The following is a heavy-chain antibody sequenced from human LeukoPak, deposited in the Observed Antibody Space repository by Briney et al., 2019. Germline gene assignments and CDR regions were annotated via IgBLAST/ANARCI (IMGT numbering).Heavy chain of an antibody. CDR3: VGLTDSSGYLSLD. CDR2: IYYSGST. D-gene: IGHD3-22*01. V-gene: IGHV4-30-4*01. Sequence: SETLSLTCTVSGGSISSGDYYWSWIRQPPGKGLEWIGYIYYSGSTYHNPSLKSRVTISVDTSKNQFSLRLSSVTAADTAVYYCVGLTDSSGYLSLDWGQGTLVTVSS. J-gene: IGHJ4*02. CDR1: GGSISSGDYY.